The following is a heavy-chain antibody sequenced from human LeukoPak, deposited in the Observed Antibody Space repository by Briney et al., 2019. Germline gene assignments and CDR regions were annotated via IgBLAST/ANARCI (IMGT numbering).Heavy chain of an antibody. V-gene: IGHV2-5*02. D-gene: IGHD2-15*01. CDR3: AHTYGIYYFDY. J-gene: IGHJ4*02. CDR1: GFSLSTNGVR. Sequence: SGPTLVNPTQTLTLTCTFSGFSLSTNGVRVGWIRQPPRKALEWLALIYWDDDKRYSPSLKSRLTITKDTSRNQVVLTMTNMDPVDTATYYCAHTYGIYYFDYWGQGTLVTVSS. CDR2: IYWDDDK.